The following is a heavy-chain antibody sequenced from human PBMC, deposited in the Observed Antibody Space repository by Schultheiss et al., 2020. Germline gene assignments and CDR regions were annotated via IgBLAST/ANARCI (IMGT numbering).Heavy chain of an antibody. CDR3: ARRGYYYGSGRGYLFDP. D-gene: IGHD3-10*01. J-gene: IGHJ5*02. V-gene: IGHV4-59*08. Sequence: GSLRLSCAASGFTFSNYSMNWIRQPPGKGLEWIGYIYYSGSTNYNPSLKSRVTISVDTSKNQFSLKLSSVTAADTAVYYCARRGYYYGSGRGYLFDPWGQGTLVTVSS. CDR2: IYYSGST. CDR1: GFTFSNYS.